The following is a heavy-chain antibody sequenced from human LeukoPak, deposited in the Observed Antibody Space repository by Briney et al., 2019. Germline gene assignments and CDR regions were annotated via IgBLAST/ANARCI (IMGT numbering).Heavy chain of an antibody. J-gene: IGHJ5*02. V-gene: IGHV3-11*04. CDR3: ARDRGYCSGGSCYWTSFDP. D-gene: IGHD2-15*01. CDR2: ISSSGSTI. CDR1: GFTFSDYY. Sequence: GGSLRLSCAASGFTFSDYYMSWIRQAPGKGLEWVSHISSSGSTIYYADSVKGRFTISRDNAKNSLYLQMNSLRAEDTAVYCCARDRGYCSGGSCYWTSFDPWGQGTLVTVSS.